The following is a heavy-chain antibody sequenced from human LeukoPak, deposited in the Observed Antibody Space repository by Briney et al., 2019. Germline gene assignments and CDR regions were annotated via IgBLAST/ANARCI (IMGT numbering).Heavy chain of an antibody. J-gene: IGHJ4*02. CDR1: GDSISTSSYY. Sequence: SETLSLTCSVSGDSISTSSYYWGWIRQPPGKGLEWIGTIYYSGSTYYNPSLTSRVTISVDTSKSQFSLKLSSVTAADTAVYYCARLLNQRWLRHHFDYWGQGTLVTVSS. CDR2: IYYSGST. D-gene: IGHD5-24*01. CDR3: ARLLNQRWLRHHFDY. V-gene: IGHV4-39*01.